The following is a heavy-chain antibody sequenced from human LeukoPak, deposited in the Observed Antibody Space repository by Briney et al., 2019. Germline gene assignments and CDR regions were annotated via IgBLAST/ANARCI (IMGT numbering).Heavy chain of an antibody. CDR3: ARDPSRSDSSGYCDY. J-gene: IGHJ4*02. CDR2: ISYDGSNK. V-gene: IGHV3-30*03. CDR1: GFTFSSYG. D-gene: IGHD3-22*01. Sequence: GGSLRLSCAASGFTFSSYGMSWVRQAPGKGLEWVAVISYDGSNKYYADSVKGRFTISRDNSKNTLYLQMNSLRAEDTAVYYCARDPSRSDSSGYCDYWGQGTLVTVSS.